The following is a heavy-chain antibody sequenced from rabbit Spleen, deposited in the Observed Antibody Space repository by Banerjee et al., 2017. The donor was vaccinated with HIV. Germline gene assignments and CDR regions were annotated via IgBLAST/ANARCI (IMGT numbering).Heavy chain of an antibody. Sequence: QEQLVESGGDLVKPGASLTLTCTASGFDFSNKAVMCWVRQAPGKGLEWISCIVGSSSGFTYSATWAKGRFTCSKTSSTTVTLQMTSLTVVDTATYFCARDTATSFSSYGMDLWGPGTLVTVS. CDR3: ARDTATSFSSYGMDL. CDR2: IVGSSSGFT. J-gene: IGHJ6*01. V-gene: IGHV1S45*01. D-gene: IGHD7-1*01. CDR1: GFDFSNKAV.